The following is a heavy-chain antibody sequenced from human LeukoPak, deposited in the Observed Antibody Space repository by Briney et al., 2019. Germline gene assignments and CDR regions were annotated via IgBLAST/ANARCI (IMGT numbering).Heavy chain of an antibody. J-gene: IGHJ5*02. CDR2: ISPGSSHT. CDR1: GFTFSSYS. D-gene: IGHD2-15*01. Sequence: PGGSLRLSCAASGFTFSSYSMTWVRQAPGKGLEWVSSISPGSSHTYYADSVKGRFTISRDNARNLLNLQMNSLRAEDTAVYYCARVEEAAAFDPWGQGTLVTVSS. CDR3: ARVEEAAAFDP. V-gene: IGHV3-21*01.